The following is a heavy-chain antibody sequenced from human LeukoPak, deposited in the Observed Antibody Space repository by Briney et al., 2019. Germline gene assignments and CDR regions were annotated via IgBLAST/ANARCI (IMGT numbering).Heavy chain of an antibody. D-gene: IGHD5/OR15-5a*01. V-gene: IGHV4-39*07. CDR2: LFYAGNT. CDR1: GGSINTGDYY. Sequence: SETLSLTCTVSGGSINTGDYYWTWIRQPPGKGLEWIGSLFYAGNTYYNPSLKTRVTISIDTSKNQFSLKLSSVTAADTAVYYCARENIVSTRDFDYWGQGTLVTVSS. CDR3: ARENIVSTRDFDY. J-gene: IGHJ4*02.